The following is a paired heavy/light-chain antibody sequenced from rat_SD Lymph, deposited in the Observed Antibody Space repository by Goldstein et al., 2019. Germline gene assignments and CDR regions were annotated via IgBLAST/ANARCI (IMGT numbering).Heavy chain of an antibody. V-gene: IGHV6-22*01. CDR1: GFNFNDYF. Sequence: EVQILETGGGLVKPGGSLRLSCATSGFNFNDYFMNWVRQAPGKGLEWVAQIRNKNYNYATYYAESLEGRVTISRDDSKSSVYLQVNSLRAEDTAIYYCTGRLNYFDYWGQGVMVTVSS. CDR2: IRNKNYNYAT. CDR3: TGRLNYFDY. J-gene: IGHJ2*01.
Light chain of an antibody. CDR3: QQSYSLPYT. V-gene: IGKV5S2*01. Sequence: DIVLTQSPATLSVTPGESVSLSCRASQGINTSIHWYQQKSNESPRLLIKFASQSISGIPSRFSGSGSGTDFTLSINRVESEDFSVYYCQQSYSLPYTFGAGTKLELK. J-gene: IGKJ2-3*01. CDR1: QGINTS. CDR2: FAS.